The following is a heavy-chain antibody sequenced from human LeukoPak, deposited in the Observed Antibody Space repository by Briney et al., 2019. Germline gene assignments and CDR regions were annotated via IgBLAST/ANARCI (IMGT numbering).Heavy chain of an antibody. J-gene: IGHJ3*02. CDR2: IVVGSGNK. CDR3: AAGTPNIVAHDAFDI. CDR1: GFTFTSSA. V-gene: IGHV1-58*02. Sequence: SVKVSCKASGFTFTSSAMQWVRQARGQRLGWIGWIVVGSGNKNYAQKFQERVTITRDMSTSTAYMELSSMRSEDTAVYYCAAGTPNIVAHDAFDIWGQGTMVTVSS. D-gene: IGHD5-12*01.